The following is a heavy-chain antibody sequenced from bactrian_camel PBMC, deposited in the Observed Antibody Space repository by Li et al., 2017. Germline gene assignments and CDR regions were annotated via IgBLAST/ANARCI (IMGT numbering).Heavy chain of an antibody. Sequence: QVQLVESGGGSVQAGGSLRLSCAASRYSDSRYSMAWFRQAPGKEREGVAAIDADGSTRYVDSVKGRFTISRDNSKNSLYLQMNALKPEDTAMYYCAAGDLLCKGVHELAHWGQGTQVTVS. D-gene: IGHD2*01. J-gene: IGHJ4*01. V-gene: IGHV3S53*01. CDR3: AAGDLLCKGVHELAH. CDR1: RYSDSRYS. CDR2: IDADGST.